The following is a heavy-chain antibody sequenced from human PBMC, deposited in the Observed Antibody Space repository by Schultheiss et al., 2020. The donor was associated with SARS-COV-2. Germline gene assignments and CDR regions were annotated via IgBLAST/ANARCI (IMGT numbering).Heavy chain of an antibody. CDR2: ISGSGGST. V-gene: IGHV3-23*01. CDR3: ARVRATVKGGNYFDY. J-gene: IGHJ4*02. D-gene: IGHD4-17*01. CDR1: GFTFDDYA. Sequence: GGSLRLSCAASGFTFDDYAMHWVRQAPGKGLEWVSAISGSGGSTYYADSVEGRFTISRDNSKNTLYLQMNSLRAEDTAVYYCARVRATVKGGNYFDYWGQGTLVTVSS.